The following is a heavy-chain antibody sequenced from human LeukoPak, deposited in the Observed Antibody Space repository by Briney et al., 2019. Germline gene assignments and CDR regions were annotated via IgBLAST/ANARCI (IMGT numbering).Heavy chain of an antibody. CDR1: GYSFTSYW. CDR3: ARLARITVIRGSMDY. J-gene: IGHJ4*02. CDR2: IYPGDSDT. D-gene: IGHD3-10*01. Sequence: GESLQISCQGSGYSFTSYWIAWVRQMPGKGLEWMGIIYPGDSDTRYSPSFQGQVTISADKSISTAYLQWSGLKASDTAMYYCARLARITVIRGSMDYWGQGTLVTVSS. V-gene: IGHV5-51*01.